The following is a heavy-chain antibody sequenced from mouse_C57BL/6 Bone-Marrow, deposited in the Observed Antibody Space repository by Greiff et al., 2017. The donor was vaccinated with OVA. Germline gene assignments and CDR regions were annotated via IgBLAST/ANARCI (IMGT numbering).Heavy chain of an antibody. V-gene: IGHV14-3*01. CDR3: ARYTYYGSSFYAMDY. D-gene: IGHD1-1*01. J-gene: IGHJ4*01. CDR2: IDPANGNT. Sequence: VQLQQSVAELVRPGASVKLSCTASGFNIKNTYMHWVKQRPEQGLEWIGRIDPANGNTKYAPKFQGKATITADTSSNTAYLQLSSLTSEDTAIYCCARYTYYGSSFYAMDYWGQGTSVTVSS. CDR1: GFNIKNTY.